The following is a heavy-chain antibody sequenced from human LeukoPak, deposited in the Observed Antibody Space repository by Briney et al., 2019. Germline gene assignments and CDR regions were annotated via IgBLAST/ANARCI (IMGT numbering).Heavy chain of an antibody. CDR3: ARVPNWRYYLDY. Sequence: GASVKVSCKASGYTXSSYDMHWVRQAPGQGLEWMAIINPSAGSTDYARKFQGRVTVTRDTSTSTVYMELSSLTSEDTAVYYCARVPNWRYYLDYWGQGTLVTVSS. V-gene: IGHV1-46*01. CDR1: GYTXSSYD. J-gene: IGHJ4*02. CDR2: INPSAGST. D-gene: IGHD2-8*01.